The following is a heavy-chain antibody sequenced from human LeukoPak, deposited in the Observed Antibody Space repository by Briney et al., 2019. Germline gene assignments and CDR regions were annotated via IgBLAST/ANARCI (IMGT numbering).Heavy chain of an antibody. D-gene: IGHD2-15*01. CDR3: ARGGCGGSCYSYYGMDV. J-gene: IGHJ6*02. CDR1: GFTVGSNY. Sequence: PGGSLRLSCAASGFTVGSNYMSWVRQAPGKGLEWVSSISSSSSYIYYADSVKGRFTISRDNAKNSLYLQMNSLRAEDTAVYYCARGGCGGSCYSYYGMDVWGQGTTVTVSS. CDR2: ISSSSSYI. V-gene: IGHV3-21*01.